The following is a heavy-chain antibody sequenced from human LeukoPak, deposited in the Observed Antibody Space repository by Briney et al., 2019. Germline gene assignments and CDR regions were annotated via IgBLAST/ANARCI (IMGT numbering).Heavy chain of an antibody. CDR2: IKQEGSEK. CDR1: RFTFSSHW. J-gene: IGHJ4*02. D-gene: IGHD2-8*01. Sequence: GGSLRLSCAASRFTFSSHWMSWVRQAPRNGLEWVASIKQEGSEKYYVDSVKGRFTVSRDNAKNSLYLQMNRLRDEDTAVYYCARLIGDRTIYDYWGQGTLVTVSS. CDR3: ARLIGDRTIYDY. V-gene: IGHV3-7*01.